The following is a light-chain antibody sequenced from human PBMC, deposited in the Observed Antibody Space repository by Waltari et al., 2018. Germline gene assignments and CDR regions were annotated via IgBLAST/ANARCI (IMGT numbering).Light chain of an antibody. CDR2: KAS. Sequence: DIQMTQSPSSLSASVGDRVTITCRASQSISDWLAWYQQKPGKAPMLLTYKASILKSGVPSRFSGSGSGTQFTLTISSLQPDDFATYYCQQYNTYSSFGQGTKLEIK. CDR1: QSISDW. V-gene: IGKV1-5*03. J-gene: IGKJ2*01. CDR3: QQYNTYSS.